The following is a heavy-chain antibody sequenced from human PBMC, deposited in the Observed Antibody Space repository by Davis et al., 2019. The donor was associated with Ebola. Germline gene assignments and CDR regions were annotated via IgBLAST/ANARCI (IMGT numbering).Heavy chain of an antibody. V-gene: IGHV4-31*03. D-gene: IGHD1-26*01. Sequence: SETLSLTCTVSGGSISSGGYYWSWIRQHPGKGLEWIGYIYYSGSTYYNPSLKSRVTISVDTSKNQFSLKLSSVTAADTAVYYCASSGSYWNAFDIWGQGTMVTASS. J-gene: IGHJ3*02. CDR2: IYYSGST. CDR1: GGSISSGGYY. CDR3: ASSGSYWNAFDI.